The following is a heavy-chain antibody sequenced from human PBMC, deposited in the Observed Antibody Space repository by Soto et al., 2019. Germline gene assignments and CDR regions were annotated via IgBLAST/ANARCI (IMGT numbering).Heavy chain of an antibody. D-gene: IGHD3-3*01. CDR1: GGAISTYY. Sequence: ETLSLTCTVSGGAISTYYWTWIRQPAGKGLEWIGRIYSSGSTKYNPSLQSRVTMSLDTSNNQFSLRLTSVTAADTAVYYCARGQRFSDWFDPWGQGTLVTVSS. CDR2: IYSSGST. V-gene: IGHV4-4*07. J-gene: IGHJ5*02. CDR3: ARGQRFSDWFDP.